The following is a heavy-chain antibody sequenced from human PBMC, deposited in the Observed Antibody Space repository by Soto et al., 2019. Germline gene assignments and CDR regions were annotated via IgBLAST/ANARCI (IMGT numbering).Heavy chain of an antibody. V-gene: IGHV1-2*02. J-gene: IGHJ4*02. CDR1: GYTFTNYY. CDR3: GRDRGSLYPQLAY. CDR2: INPNSGGT. Sequence: QVQLVQSGAEVKKPGASVKVSCKTSGYTFTNYYIHWVRQAPGQGPEWMGWINPNSGGTNYAQRFQGRVTMTRDTSSSTAYMEFGRLTTDDTAVYYCGRDRGSLYPQLAYWCQGTLVTVSS. D-gene: IGHD1-1*01.